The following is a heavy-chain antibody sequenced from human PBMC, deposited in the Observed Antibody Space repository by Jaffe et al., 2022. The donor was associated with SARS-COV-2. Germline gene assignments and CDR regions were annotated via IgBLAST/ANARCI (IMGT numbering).Heavy chain of an antibody. CDR2: LSGGGSST. J-gene: IGHJ3*02. Sequence: EVQLLESGGDLAQPGGSLRLSCAASGFIFSSFGMSWVRQAPGKGLEWVSALSGGGSSTYYADSVKGRFTISRDNSKNTLYLQLNSLRTDDTAVYYCAKSFRAFGDYFAFDIWGQGTVVTVSS. CDR3: AKSFRAFGDYFAFDI. D-gene: IGHD4-17*01. CDR1: GFIFSSFG. V-gene: IGHV3-23*01.